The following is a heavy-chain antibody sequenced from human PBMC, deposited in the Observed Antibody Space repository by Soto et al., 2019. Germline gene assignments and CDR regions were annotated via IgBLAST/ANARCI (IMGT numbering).Heavy chain of an antibody. CDR2: VYHTGDT. V-gene: IGHV4-4*02. Sequence: QVQLQESGPRLVKPSGSLSLTCGVSGGTVASSHWWSWVRQSPGGGLEWIGNVYHTGDTNFNHSLQSRVTISVDKSNNQCSLRLNSLTAADTAVYFCAREIVTAGGNNYFDPWGPGTMVTVSS. CDR3: AREIVTAGGNNYFDP. CDR1: GGTVASSHW. D-gene: IGHD2-21*02. J-gene: IGHJ5*02.